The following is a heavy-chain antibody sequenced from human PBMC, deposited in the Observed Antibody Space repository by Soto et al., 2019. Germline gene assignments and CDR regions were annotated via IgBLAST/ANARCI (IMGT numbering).Heavy chain of an antibody. CDR2: IIPILGIA. Sequence: ASVKVSCKASGGTFSSYTISWVRQAPGQGLEWMGRIIPILGIANYAQKFQGRVTITADKSTSTAYMELSSLRSEDTAVYYCARIIEWYYYDSSGYYFDYWGQGTLVTVSS. V-gene: IGHV1-69*02. CDR1: GGTFSSYT. D-gene: IGHD3-22*01. CDR3: ARIIEWYYYDSSGYYFDY. J-gene: IGHJ4*02.